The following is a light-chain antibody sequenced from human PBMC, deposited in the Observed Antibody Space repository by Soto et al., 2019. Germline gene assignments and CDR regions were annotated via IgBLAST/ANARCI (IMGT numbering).Light chain of an antibody. CDR1: QSVLYSSNNKNY. V-gene: IGKV4-1*01. CDR3: QQYYSTPPS. Sequence: DIVMTQSPDSLAVSLGERATINCKSSQSVLYSSNNKNYLAWYQQKPGQPPKLLIYWASTRESGVPDRFSGSGSGTDFTLTISSLQAEDVAGYYCQQYYSTPPSFGQATKLEIK. CDR2: WAS. J-gene: IGKJ2*01.